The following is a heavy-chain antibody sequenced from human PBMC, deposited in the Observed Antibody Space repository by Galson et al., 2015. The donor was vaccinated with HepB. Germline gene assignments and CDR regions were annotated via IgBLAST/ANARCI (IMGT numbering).Heavy chain of an antibody. CDR1: GFTFSSYG. CDR3: AKCLLWWELLGAFDI. CDR2: ISYDGSNK. Sequence: SLRLSCAASGFTFSSYGMHWVRQAPGKGLEWVAVISYDGSNKYYADSVKGRFTISRDNSKNTLYLQMNSLRAEDTAVYYCAKCLLWWELLGAFDIWGQGTMVTVSS. J-gene: IGHJ3*02. V-gene: IGHV3-30*18. D-gene: IGHD1-26*01.